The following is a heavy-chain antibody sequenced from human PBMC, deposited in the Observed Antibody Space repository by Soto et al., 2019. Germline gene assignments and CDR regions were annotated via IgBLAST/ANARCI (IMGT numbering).Heavy chain of an antibody. CDR2: IIPIFGTA. V-gene: IGHV1-69*01. Sequence: SVKVSCKASGGTFSSYAISWGRQAPGQGLEWMGGIIPIFGTANYAQKFQGRVTITADESTSTAYMELSSLRSEDTAVYYCARDRVVMSAFDIWGQGTMVTVSS. CDR1: GGTFSSYA. D-gene: IGHD2-15*01. J-gene: IGHJ3*02. CDR3: ARDRVVMSAFDI.